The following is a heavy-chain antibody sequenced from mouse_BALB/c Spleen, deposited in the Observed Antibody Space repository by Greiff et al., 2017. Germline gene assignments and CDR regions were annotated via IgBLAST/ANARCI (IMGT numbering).Heavy chain of an antibody. J-gene: IGHJ3*01. Sequence: EVQLKQSGPGLVKPSQSLSLTCSVTGYSITSGYYWNWIRQFPGNKLEWMGYISYDGSNNYNPSLKNRISITRDTSKNQFFLKLNSVTTEDTATYYCARGLYYGSSYGFAYWGQGTLVTVSA. CDR3: ARGLYYGSSYGFAY. D-gene: IGHD1-1*01. CDR1: GYSITSGYY. CDR2: ISYDGSN. V-gene: IGHV3-6*02.